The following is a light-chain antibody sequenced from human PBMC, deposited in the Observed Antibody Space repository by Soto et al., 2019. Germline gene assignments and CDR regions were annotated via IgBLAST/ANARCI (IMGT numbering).Light chain of an antibody. CDR1: QSVSSSY. CDR3: QQRSNWPLT. V-gene: IGKV3D-20*02. J-gene: IGKJ5*01. CDR2: DAS. Sequence: EIVLTQSPGTLSLYNGERATLSCRASQSVSSSYLAWYQQKPGQAPRLLIFDASSRAPGIPDRFSGSGSGTDFTLTISSLEPEDFAVYYCQQRSNWPLTFGQGTRLEIK.